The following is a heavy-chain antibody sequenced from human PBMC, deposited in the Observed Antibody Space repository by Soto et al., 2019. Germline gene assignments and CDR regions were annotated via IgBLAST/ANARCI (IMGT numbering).Heavy chain of an antibody. CDR2: ISYGGAT. D-gene: IGHD2-15*01. V-gene: IGHV4-39*02. J-gene: IGHJ5*02. Sequence: SETLSLTCSVSGDSISSSDYYWGWIRQPPGKGLEWIGSISYGGATYCNPSLKSRVTISIDTSKNHFSLKLTSVTAADTAVYYCARTDIGNWFDPWGQGTLVTVSS. CDR1: GDSISSSDYY. CDR3: ARTDIGNWFDP.